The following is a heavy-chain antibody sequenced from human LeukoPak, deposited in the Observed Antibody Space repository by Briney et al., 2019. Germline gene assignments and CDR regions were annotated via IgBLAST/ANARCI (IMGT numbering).Heavy chain of an antibody. J-gene: IGHJ3*02. V-gene: IGHV1-18*01. CDR2: ISAYNGNT. CDR1: GYTFTSYG. CDR3: ARDRQMVRGVMGSFDI. Sequence: EASVKVSCKASGYTFTSYGISWVRQAPGQGLEWMGWISAYNGNTNYAQKLQGRVTMTTDTSTSTAYMELRSLRSDDTAVYYCARDRQMVRGVMGSFDIWGQGTMVTVSS. D-gene: IGHD3-10*01.